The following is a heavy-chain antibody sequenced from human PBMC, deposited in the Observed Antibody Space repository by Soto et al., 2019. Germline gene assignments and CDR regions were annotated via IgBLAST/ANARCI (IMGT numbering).Heavy chain of an antibody. V-gene: IGHV1-3*01. D-gene: IGHD6-13*01. J-gene: IGHJ6*02. Sequence: QVQLVQSGAEVKKPGASVKVSCKASGYTFTRYAMHWVRQAPGQRLEWMGWINAGNGNTKYSQKFQGRVTITRDTSASTAYMELSSLRSEDTAVYYCARGIAAAGSYYYGMDVWGQGTTVTVSS. CDR2: INAGNGNT. CDR3: ARGIAAAGSYYYGMDV. CDR1: GYTFTRYA.